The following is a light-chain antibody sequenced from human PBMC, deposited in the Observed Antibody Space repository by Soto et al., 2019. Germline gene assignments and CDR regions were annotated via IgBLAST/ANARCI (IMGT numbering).Light chain of an antibody. J-gene: IGKJ1*01. V-gene: IGKV3-20*01. Sequence: EIVLTQSPGTLSLPPGERATLSCRASQSVRSSYLAWYQQKFGQAPRLLIYGASSRATGIPDRFSGSGSGTDFTLTISRLEPEDFAVYYCQQYGSSSWTFGQGTKVKIK. CDR2: GAS. CDR3: QQYGSSSWT. CDR1: QSVRSSY.